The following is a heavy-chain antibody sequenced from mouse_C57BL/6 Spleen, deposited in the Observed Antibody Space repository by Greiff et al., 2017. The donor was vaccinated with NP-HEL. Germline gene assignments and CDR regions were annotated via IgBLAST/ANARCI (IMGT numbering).Heavy chain of an antibody. CDR2: ISSGGDYI. CDR1: GFTFSSYA. CDR3: TREGGLRLYYYAMDY. V-gene: IGHV5-9-1*02. J-gene: IGHJ4*01. Sequence: DVMLVESGEGLVKPGGSLKLSCAASGFTFSSYAMSWVRQTPEKRLEWVAYISSGGDYIYYADTVKGRFTISRDNARNTLYLQMSSLKSEDTAMYYCTREGGLRLYYYAMDYWGQGTSVTVSS. D-gene: IGHD1-2*01.